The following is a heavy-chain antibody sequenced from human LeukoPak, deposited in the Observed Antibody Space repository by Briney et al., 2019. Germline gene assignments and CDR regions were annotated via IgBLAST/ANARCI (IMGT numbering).Heavy chain of an antibody. CDR2: IKQDGSEK. J-gene: IGHJ4*02. CDR3: ARDSSSWPPVNLFSDY. CDR1: GFTFSSYW. V-gene: IGHV3-7*01. D-gene: IGHD6-13*01. Sequence: GGSLRLSCAASGFTFSSYWMSWVRQAPGKGREWVANIKQDGSEKYYVDSVKGRFTISRDNAKNSLYLQMNSLRAEDTAVYYCARDSSSWPPVNLFSDYWGQGTLVTVSS.